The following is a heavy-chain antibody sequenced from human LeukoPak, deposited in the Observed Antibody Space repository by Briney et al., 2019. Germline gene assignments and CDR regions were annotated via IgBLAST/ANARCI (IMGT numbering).Heavy chain of an antibody. CDR2: ISAYNGNT. V-gene: IGHV1-18*01. Sequence: ASVKVSCKASGYTFTSYGISWVRQAPGQGLEWMGWISAYNGNTNYAQKLQGRVTMTTDTSTSTAYMELRSLRSDDTAVYYCAKAASSSWPSYYYGMDVWGQGTTVTVSS. J-gene: IGHJ6*02. D-gene: IGHD6-13*01. CDR3: AKAASSSWPSYYYGMDV. CDR1: GYTFTSYG.